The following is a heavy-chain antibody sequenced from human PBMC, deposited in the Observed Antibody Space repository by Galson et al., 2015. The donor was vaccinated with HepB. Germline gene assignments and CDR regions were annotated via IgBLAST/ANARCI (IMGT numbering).Heavy chain of an antibody. CDR3: AKNPDYVWGSYREGFDY. CDR1: GFTFSSYA. V-gene: IGHV3-23*01. CDR2: ISGSGGST. Sequence: SLRLSCAASGFTFSSYAMSWVRQAPGKGLEWVSAISGSGGSTYYADSVKGRFTISRDNSKNTLYLQMNSLRAEDTAVYYCAKNPDYVWGSYREGFDYWGQGTLVTVSS. J-gene: IGHJ4*02. D-gene: IGHD3-16*02.